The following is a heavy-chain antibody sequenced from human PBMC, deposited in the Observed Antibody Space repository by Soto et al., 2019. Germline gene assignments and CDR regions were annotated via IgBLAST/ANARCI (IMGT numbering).Heavy chain of an antibody. J-gene: IGHJ4*02. CDR2: IYSGGST. CDR1: GFTVSSTY. V-gene: IGHV3-53*01. Sequence: GGSLRLSCAASGFTVSSTYMSWVRQAPGKGLEWISIIYSGGSTFYADSVKGRFTISRDNPKNTLYLQMNSLRAEDTAVYYCARGVPITPGTFDYRGQGTLVTVSS. D-gene: IGHD5-12*01. CDR3: ARGVPITPGTFDY.